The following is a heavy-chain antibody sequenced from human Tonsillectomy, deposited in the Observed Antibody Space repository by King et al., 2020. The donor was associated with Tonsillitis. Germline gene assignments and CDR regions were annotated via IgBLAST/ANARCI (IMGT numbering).Heavy chain of an antibody. J-gene: IGHJ6*03. CDR1: GLTFSDYY. D-gene: IGHD2-2*01. CDR2: ISSSSSYT. CDR3: ARIHCTSTSCLDYYYMDV. V-gene: IGHV3-11*05. Sequence: VQLVESGGGLVKPGGSLRLSCAVSGLTFSDYYMSWIRQAPGKGLEWLSYISSSSSYTDYADSVKGRFTISRDNAKNSLYLQLNSLIAEDTAVYYCARIHCTSTSCLDYYYMDVWGKGTTVTVSS.